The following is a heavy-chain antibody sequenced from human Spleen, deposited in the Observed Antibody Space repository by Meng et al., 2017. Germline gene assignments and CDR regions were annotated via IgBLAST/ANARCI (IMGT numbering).Heavy chain of an antibody. CDR2: INHSGST. V-gene: IGHV4-34*01. D-gene: IGHD4-11*01. CDR1: GGSFSDYY. CDR3: ARGPTTMAHDFDY. J-gene: IGHJ4*02. Sequence: QVQLKQWGEGLLKPSETLSLTCVVSGGSFSDYYWGWIRQPPGKGLEWIGEINHSGSTNYNPSLESRATISVDTSQNNLSLKLSSVTAADSAVYYCARGPTTMAHDFDYWGQGTLVTVSS.